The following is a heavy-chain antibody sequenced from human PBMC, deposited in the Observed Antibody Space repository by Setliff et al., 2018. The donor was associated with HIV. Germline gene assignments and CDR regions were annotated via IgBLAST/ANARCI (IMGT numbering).Heavy chain of an antibody. CDR2: ISYDGSKI. CDR3: AKNFFGSGYYFFFDF. J-gene: IGHJ4*02. V-gene: IGHV3-30*18. Sequence: GGSLRLSCAASGFTFSRYGMHWVRQAPGKGLEWVAVISYDGSKIYYADSVKGRFTISRDNSKNTLNLQMNDLRPEDTAVYYCAKNFFGSGYYFFFDFWGQGTLVTVSS. CDR1: GFTFSRYG. D-gene: IGHD3-10*01.